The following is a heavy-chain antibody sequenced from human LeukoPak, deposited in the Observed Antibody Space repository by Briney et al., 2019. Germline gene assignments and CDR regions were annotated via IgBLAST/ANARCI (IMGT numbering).Heavy chain of an antibody. D-gene: IGHD5-18*01. CDR2: IIPILGIA. CDR1: GGTFSSYT. V-gene: IGHV1-69*02. Sequence: SVKVSCKASGGTFSSYTISWVRQAPGQGLEWMGRIIPILGIANYAQKFQGRVTITADKSTSTAYMEPSSLRSEDTAVYYCATTDTATQTDYYGMDVWGQGTTVTVSS. J-gene: IGHJ6*02. CDR3: ATTDTATQTDYYGMDV.